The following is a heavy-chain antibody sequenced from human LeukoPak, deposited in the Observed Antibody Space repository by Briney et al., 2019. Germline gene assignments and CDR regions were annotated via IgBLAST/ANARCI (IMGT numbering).Heavy chain of an antibody. CDR2: FDPEDGET. D-gene: IGHD3-10*01. CDR1: GYTLTELS. Sequence: ASVKVSCKVSGYTLTELSMHWVRQAPGKGLEWMGGFDPEDGETIYAQKFQGRVTMTEDTSTDTAYMELSSLRSEDTAVYYCATAPLFMGYYYMDVWGQGTLVTVSS. V-gene: IGHV1-24*01. CDR3: ATAPLFMGYYYMDV. J-gene: IGHJ6*03.